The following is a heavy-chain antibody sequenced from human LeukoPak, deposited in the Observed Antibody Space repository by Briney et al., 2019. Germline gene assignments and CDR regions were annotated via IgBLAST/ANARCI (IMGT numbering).Heavy chain of an antibody. J-gene: IGHJ2*01. CDR2: IIPIFGTA. CDR3: ARGVGDYGDYWYFDL. D-gene: IGHD4-17*01. Sequence: SVKVSCKASGYTFTGYYMHWVRQASGQGLEWMGGIIPIFGTANYAQKFQGRVTITADESTSTAYMELSSLRSEDTAVYYCARGVGDYGDYWYFDLWDRGTLVTVSS. CDR1: GYTFTGYY. V-gene: IGHV1-69*13.